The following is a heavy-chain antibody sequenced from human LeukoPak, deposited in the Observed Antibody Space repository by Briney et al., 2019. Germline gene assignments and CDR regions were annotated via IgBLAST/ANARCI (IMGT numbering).Heavy chain of an antibody. Sequence: GGSLRLSCAASGFTVITNDMTWVRQAPGKGLEWVSVLYSDGNTKYADSVQGRFTISRDNSKNTLYLQMNSLRAEDTAVYYCARGPKVPAPTYYFDYWGQGTLVTVSS. D-gene: IGHD2-2*01. J-gene: IGHJ4*02. CDR2: LYSDGNT. CDR3: ARGPKVPAPTYYFDY. CDR1: GFTVITND. V-gene: IGHV3-53*01.